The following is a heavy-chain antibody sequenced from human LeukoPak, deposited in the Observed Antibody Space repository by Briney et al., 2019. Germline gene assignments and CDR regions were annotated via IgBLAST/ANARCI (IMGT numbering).Heavy chain of an antibody. CDR2: FDPEDGET. J-gene: IGHJ5*02. Sequence: ASVKVSCKVSGYTLTELSMHWVRQAPGKGLEWMGGFDPEDGETIYAQKFQGRVTMTEDTSTDTAYMELSSLRSEDTAVYYCARSYSSSWYGGDWFDPWGQGTLVTVSS. CDR3: ARSYSSSWYGGDWFDP. D-gene: IGHD6-13*01. V-gene: IGHV1-24*01. CDR1: GYTLTELS.